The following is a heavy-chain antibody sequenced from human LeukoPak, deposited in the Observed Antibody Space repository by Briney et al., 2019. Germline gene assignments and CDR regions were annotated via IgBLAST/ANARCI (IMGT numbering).Heavy chain of an antibody. V-gene: IGHV6-1*01. J-gene: IGHJ1*01. CDR3: ARGPSYFQH. Sequence: SQTLSLTCAISGDSVSSISATWNWIRQSPSRGLEWLGRTYYRSKWYKYYAVSVKGRITINPDTSKSQFSLQLNSVTPEDTAVYYCARGPSYFQHWGQGTLVTVSS. CDR1: GDSVSSISAT. CDR2: TYYRSKWYK.